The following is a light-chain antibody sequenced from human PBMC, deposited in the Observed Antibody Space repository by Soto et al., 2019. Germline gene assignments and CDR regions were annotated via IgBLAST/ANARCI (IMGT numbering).Light chain of an antibody. CDR1: ALPKQY. Sequence: SYELTQPPSVSVSPGQTARITCSGDALPKQYAYWYQQKPGQAPVLVIYKDSERPSGIPERFSGSSSGTTVTSTISGVQAEDEADYYCQSADSSGTYEVVFGGGTQLTVL. V-gene: IGLV3-25*03. J-gene: IGLJ2*01. CDR3: QSADSSGTYEVV. CDR2: KDS.